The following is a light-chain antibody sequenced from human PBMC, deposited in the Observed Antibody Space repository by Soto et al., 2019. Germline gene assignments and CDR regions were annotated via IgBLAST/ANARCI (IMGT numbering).Light chain of an antibody. Sequence: IQLTQSPSSLSASVGDRFTITFRASQGISSYLAWYQQKPGKAPKLLIYAASTLQSGVPSRFSGSGSGTDFTLTISSLQPEDFATYYCQQLNSYPFFGPGTKVDIK. CDR3: QQLNSYPF. CDR2: AAS. J-gene: IGKJ3*01. V-gene: IGKV1-9*01. CDR1: QGISSY.